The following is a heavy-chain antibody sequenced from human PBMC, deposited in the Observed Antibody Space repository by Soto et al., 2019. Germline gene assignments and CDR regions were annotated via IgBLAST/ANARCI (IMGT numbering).Heavy chain of an antibody. Sequence: VQLVESGGGVVQPGRSLRLSCAASGFTFSSYGMHWVRQAPGKGLEWVSSISSSSSHIFYADSVKGRLTISRDNANNSLYLQMNSLRAEDTAVYYCATRYCTSTNCYSFDYWGQGILVTVSS. CDR3: ATRYCTSTNCYSFDY. CDR2: ISSSSSHI. CDR1: GFTFSSYG. J-gene: IGHJ4*02. V-gene: IGHV3-21*01. D-gene: IGHD2-2*01.